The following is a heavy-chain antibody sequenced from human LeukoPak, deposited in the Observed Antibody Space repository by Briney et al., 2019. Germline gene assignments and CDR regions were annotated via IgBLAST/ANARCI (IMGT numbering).Heavy chain of an antibody. CDR3: ARAGGHSSPAGS. Sequence: GGSLRLSCAASGFTFCRYWMHWVRQAPGKGLVWVSRISTDGSSTTYADSVKGRFTISRDNAKNTLYLQMNSLRAEDTAVYYCARAGGHSSPAGSWGQGTLVTVSS. CDR2: ISTDGSST. V-gene: IGHV3-74*01. CDR1: GFTFCRYW. D-gene: IGHD6-13*01. J-gene: IGHJ5*02.